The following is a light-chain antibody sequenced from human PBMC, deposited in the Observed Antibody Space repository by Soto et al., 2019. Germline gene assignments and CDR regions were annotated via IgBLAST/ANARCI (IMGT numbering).Light chain of an antibody. CDR2: GAS. CDR1: QSVGSA. Sequence: EIVMTQSPATLSVSPGETATLSCRASQSVGSAVAWYQHKPGQAPRLLIVGASIRATGVPGRFSGGGSGTKFTLTISSLQSEDFAVYYCQQYKNWPPLTFGGGTKVEIK. J-gene: IGKJ4*01. CDR3: QQYKNWPPLT. V-gene: IGKV3-15*01.